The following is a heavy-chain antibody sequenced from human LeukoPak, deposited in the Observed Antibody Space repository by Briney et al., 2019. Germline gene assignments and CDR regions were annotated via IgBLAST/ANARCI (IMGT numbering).Heavy chain of an antibody. CDR2: INPSDGST. J-gene: IGHJ4*02. D-gene: IGHD5-18*01. V-gene: IGHV1-46*01. Sequence: ASVKVSCKASGYTFTSYYMLWVRRAPGQGLEWMGIINPSDGSTFYAQKFQGRVTMTRDTSTSTVYMEVSSLRSEDTAVCYCARGGPRGDTAMALTYWGQGSLVTVSS. CDR3: ARGGPRGDTAMALTY. CDR1: GYTFTSYY.